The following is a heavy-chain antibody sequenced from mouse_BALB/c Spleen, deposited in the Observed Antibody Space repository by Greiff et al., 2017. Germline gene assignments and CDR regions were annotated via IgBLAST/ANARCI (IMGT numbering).Heavy chain of an antibody. V-gene: IGHV1-87*01. J-gene: IGHJ2*01. Sequence: QVQLKESGAELARPGASVKLSCKASGYTFTSYWMQWVKQRPGQGLEWIGAIYPGDGDTRYTQKFKGKATLTADKSSSTAYMQLSSLASEDSAVYYCARENDYWGQGTTLTVSS. CDR3: ARENDY. CDR1: GYTFTSYW. CDR2: IYPGDGDT.